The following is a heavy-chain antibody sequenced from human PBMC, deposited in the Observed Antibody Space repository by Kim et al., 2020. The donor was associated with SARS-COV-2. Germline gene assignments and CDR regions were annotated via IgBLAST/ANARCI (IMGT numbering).Heavy chain of an antibody. Sequence: SETLSLTCTVSGGSISSYYWSWIRQHPGKGLEWIGYIYYSGSTNYNPSLKSRVTISVDTSKNQFSLKLSSVTAADTAVYYCARGRNDWLFRSYYYYMDVWGKGTTVTVSS. CDR1: GGSISSYY. CDR3: ARGRNDWLFRSYYYYMDV. D-gene: IGHD3-9*01. J-gene: IGHJ6*03. CDR2: IYYSGST. V-gene: IGHV4-59*01.